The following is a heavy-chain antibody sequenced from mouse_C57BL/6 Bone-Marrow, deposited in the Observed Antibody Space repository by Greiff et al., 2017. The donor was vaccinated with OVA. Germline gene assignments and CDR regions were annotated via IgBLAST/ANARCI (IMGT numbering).Heavy chain of an antibody. J-gene: IGHJ1*03. V-gene: IGHV5-17*01. Sequence: EVQGVESGGGLVKPGGSLKLSCAASGFTFSDYGMHWVRQAPEKGLEWVAYISSGSRTIYYADTVKGRFTISRDNAKNTLFLQMTSLRSEDTAMYYCARNYSNYPWYFDVWGTGTTVTVSS. CDR1: GFTFSDYG. CDR3: ARNYSNYPWYFDV. CDR2: ISSGSRTI. D-gene: IGHD2-5*01.